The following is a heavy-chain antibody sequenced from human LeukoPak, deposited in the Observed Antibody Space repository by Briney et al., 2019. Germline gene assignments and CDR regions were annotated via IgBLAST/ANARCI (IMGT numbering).Heavy chain of an antibody. Sequence: PGGSLRLSCAASGFTFSSYAMHWVRQAPGKGLEWVAVISYDGSNKYYADSVKGRFTISRDNAKNSLYLQMNSLRAEDTAVYYCARELGGFGDYYYYGMDVWGQGTTVTVSS. D-gene: IGHD3-10*01. V-gene: IGHV3-30-3*01. CDR1: GFTFSSYA. CDR3: ARELGGFGDYYYYGMDV. J-gene: IGHJ6*02. CDR2: ISYDGSNK.